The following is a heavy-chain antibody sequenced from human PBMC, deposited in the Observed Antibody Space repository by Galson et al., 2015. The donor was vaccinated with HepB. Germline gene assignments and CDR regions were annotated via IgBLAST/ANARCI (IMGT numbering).Heavy chain of an antibody. J-gene: IGHJ4*02. CDR1: GFTFSSYS. CDR3: AWTGDYHAYFDY. CDR2: ISSSSSYI. Sequence: SLRLSCAASGFTFSSYSMNWVRQAPGKGLEWVSSISSSSSYIYYADSVKGRFTISRDNAKNSLYLQMNSLRAEDTAVYYCAWTGDYHAYFDYWGQGTLVTVSS. D-gene: IGHD4-17*01. V-gene: IGHV3-21*01.